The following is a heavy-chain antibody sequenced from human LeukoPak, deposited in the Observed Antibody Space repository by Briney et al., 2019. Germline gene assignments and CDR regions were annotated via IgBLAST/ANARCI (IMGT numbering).Heavy chain of an antibody. Sequence: PSETLSLTCTVSGGSISSGSYYWSWIRQPAGKGLEWIGRIYTSGSTNYNPSLKSRVTISVDTSKNQFSLKLSSVTAADTAVYYCARITSSRGYFDYWGQGTLVTVSS. V-gene: IGHV4-61*02. D-gene: IGHD6-6*01. CDR2: IYTSGST. CDR3: ARITSSRGYFDY. CDR1: GGSISSGSYY. J-gene: IGHJ4*02.